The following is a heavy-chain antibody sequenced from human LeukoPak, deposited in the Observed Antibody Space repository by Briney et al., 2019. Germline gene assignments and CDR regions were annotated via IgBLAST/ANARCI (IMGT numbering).Heavy chain of an antibody. CDR1: GFTFSDFP. CDR3: ARVRDSSGYGDY. V-gene: IGHV3-30*02. J-gene: IGHJ4*02. Sequence: GGSLRLSCAASGFTFSDFPMIWVRQAPGKGLEWVAFIRYDGSNKYYADSVKGRFTISRDNAKNSLYLQMNSLRAEDTAVYYCARVRDSSGYGDYWGQGTLVTVSS. D-gene: IGHD3-22*01. CDR2: IRYDGSNK.